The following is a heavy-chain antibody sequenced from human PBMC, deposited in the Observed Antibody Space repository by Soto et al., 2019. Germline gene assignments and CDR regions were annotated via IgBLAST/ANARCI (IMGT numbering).Heavy chain of an antibody. CDR1: GFTFSSYS. CDR3: ARDRGVRGVYYYYGMDV. J-gene: IGHJ6*02. D-gene: IGHD3-10*01. Sequence: GGSLRLSCAASGFTFSSYSMNWVRQAPGKGLEWVSSISSSSSYIYYADSVKGRFTISRDNAKNSLYLQMNSLRAEDTAVYYCARDRGVRGVYYYYGMDVWGQGTTVTVSS. CDR2: ISSSSSYI. V-gene: IGHV3-21*01.